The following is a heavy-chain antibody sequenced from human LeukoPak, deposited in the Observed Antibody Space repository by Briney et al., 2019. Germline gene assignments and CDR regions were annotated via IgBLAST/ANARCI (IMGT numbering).Heavy chain of an antibody. CDR2: IYDSETT. CDR1: GGSISSRSSF. J-gene: IGHJ4*02. CDR3: ARHTSVAGPFDY. V-gene: IGHV4-39*01. Sequence: NPSETLSLTCTVSGGSISSRSSFWGWIRQPPGKGLDWIGSIYDSETTSYNPSLKSRVTISVDTSKNQFSLKLSSVTAADTAVYYCARHTSVAGPFDYWGQGTLVTVSS. D-gene: IGHD6-19*01.